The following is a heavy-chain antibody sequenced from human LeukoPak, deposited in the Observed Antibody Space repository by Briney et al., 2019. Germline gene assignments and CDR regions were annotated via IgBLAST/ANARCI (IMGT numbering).Heavy chain of an antibody. CDR2: ISGSGGST. D-gene: IGHD6-6*01. Sequence: GGSLRLSCAASGFTFSSYAMSWVRQAPGKGLEWVSAISGSGGSTYYADSVKGRFTISRDNSKNTLYLQMSSLRAEDTAVYYCAKDPRYSSSSLLDYWGQGTLVTVSS. J-gene: IGHJ4*02. CDR1: GFTFSSYA. CDR3: AKDPRYSSSSLLDY. V-gene: IGHV3-23*01.